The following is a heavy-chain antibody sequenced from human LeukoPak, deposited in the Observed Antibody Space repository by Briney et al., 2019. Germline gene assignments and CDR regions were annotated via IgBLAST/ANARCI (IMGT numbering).Heavy chain of an antibody. V-gene: IGHV1-58*01. CDR1: GFTFTSSSA. Sequence: SVKVSCKASGFTFTSSSAVQWVRQARGQRLEWIGWIVVGSGNTNYAQKFRERVTFTRDMSTNTAYMDLSSLRSDDTAVYYSAPEFMMTTGFAPWGQGTLVTVSS. J-gene: IGHJ5*02. CDR3: APEFMMTTGFAP. D-gene: IGHD4-11*01. CDR2: IVVGSGNT.